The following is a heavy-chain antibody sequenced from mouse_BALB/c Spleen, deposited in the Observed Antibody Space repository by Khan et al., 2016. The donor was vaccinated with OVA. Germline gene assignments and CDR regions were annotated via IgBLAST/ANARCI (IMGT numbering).Heavy chain of an antibody. CDR2: INYSGST. J-gene: IGHJ4*01. Sequence: EVQLQESGPGLVKPSQSLSLTCTVTGYSITSDYAWNWIRQFPGNKLEWMGYINYSGSTNYNPALKNRISITRDTSKNQFFLQLNSVTTADTATYYCARDGSRYNYAMDYWGQGTSVTVSS. D-gene: IGHD2-3*01. CDR3: ARDGSRYNYAMDY. V-gene: IGHV3-2*02. CDR1: GYSITSDYA.